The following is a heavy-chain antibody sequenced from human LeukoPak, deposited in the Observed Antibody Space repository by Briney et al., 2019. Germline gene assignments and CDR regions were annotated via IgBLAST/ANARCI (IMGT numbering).Heavy chain of an antibody. D-gene: IGHD3-16*01. CDR2: ISSSSSYI. V-gene: IGHV3-21*01. J-gene: IGHJ4*02. CDR1: GFTFSSYS. Sequence: PGGSLRLSCAASGFTFSSYSMNWARQAPGKGLEWVSSISSSSSYIYYADSVKGRFTISRDNAKNSLYLQMNSLRAEDTAVYYCARDLAYDYVWGSSTFDYWGQGTLVTVSS. CDR3: ARDLAYDYVWGSSTFDY.